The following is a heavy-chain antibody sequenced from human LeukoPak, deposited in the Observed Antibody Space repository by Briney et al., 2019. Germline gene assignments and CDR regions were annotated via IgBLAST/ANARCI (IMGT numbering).Heavy chain of an antibody. CDR2: ISYDGSNK. CDR3: AKDRRSGYSYVGYFDY. J-gene: IGHJ4*02. V-gene: IGHV3-30*18. D-gene: IGHD5-18*01. CDR1: GFTFSSYG. Sequence: GGSLRLSCAASGFTFSSYGMHWVRQAPGKGLEWVAVISYDGSNKYYADSVKGRFTISRDNSKNTLYLQMNSLRAEDTAVYYCAKDRRSGYSYVGYFDYWGQGTLVTVSS.